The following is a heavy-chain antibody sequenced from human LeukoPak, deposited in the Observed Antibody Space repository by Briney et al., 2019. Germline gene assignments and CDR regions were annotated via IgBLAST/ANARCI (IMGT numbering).Heavy chain of an antibody. V-gene: IGHV4-59*08. Sequence: SETLSLTCTVSGGSISSYYWSWIGQPPGKGLEWTGYIYFSGSTNYNPSLKSRATISLDTSKNQFSLKRSSVTAADTAVYYCGRHWGGKVDYWGQGTLVTVSS. CDR2: IYFSGST. CDR3: GRHWGGKVDY. D-gene: IGHD3-16*01. CDR1: GGSISSYY. J-gene: IGHJ4*02.